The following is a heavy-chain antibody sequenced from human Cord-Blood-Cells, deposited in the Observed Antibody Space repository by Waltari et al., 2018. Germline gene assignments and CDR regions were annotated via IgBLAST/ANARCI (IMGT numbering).Heavy chain of an antibody. CDR1: GFTFSSYA. CDR3: AIEVASVGAFDY. V-gene: IGHV3-30*04. D-gene: IGHD3-16*01. J-gene: IGHJ4*02. Sequence: QVQLVESGGGVVQPGRSLRLSCAASGFTFSSYAMHWVRQAPGKGLEWVAVISYDGSNKYYADSVKGRFTISRDNSKNTLYLQMNSLRAEDTAVYYCAIEVASVGAFDYWGQGTLVTVSS. CDR2: ISYDGSNK.